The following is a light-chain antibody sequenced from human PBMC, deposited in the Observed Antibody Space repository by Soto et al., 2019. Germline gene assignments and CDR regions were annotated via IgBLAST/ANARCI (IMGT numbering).Light chain of an antibody. CDR3: RQYGSSPSYT. CDR2: GAY. CDR1: QSVSSSSY. Sequence: EIVLTQSPGTLSLSPGERATLSCRASQSVSSSSYLAWYQQKPGQAPMLLIYGAYSRAIGIPDRFSGSGSATDFTLTISRLEPEDFAVYYCRQYGSSPSYTFGQGTNLEIK. V-gene: IGKV3-20*01. J-gene: IGKJ2*01.